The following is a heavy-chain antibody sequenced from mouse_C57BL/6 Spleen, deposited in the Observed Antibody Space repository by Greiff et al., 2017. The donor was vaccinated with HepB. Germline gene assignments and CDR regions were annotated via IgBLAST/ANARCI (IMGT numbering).Heavy chain of an antibody. CDR2: IYPGSGST. CDR1: GYTFTSYW. V-gene: IGHV1-55*01. Sequence: VQLQQSGAELVKPGASVKMSCKASGYTFTSYWITWVKQRPGQGLEWIGDIYPGSGSTNYNEKFKSKATLTVDTSSSTAYMQLSSLTSEDSAVYYCARGLYGSSYGYWGQGTTLTVSS. CDR3: ARGLYGSSYGY. J-gene: IGHJ2*01. D-gene: IGHD1-1*01.